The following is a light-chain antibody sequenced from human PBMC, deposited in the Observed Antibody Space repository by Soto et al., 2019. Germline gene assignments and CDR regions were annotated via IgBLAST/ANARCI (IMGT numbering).Light chain of an antibody. J-gene: IGKJ2*01. CDR2: GAS. V-gene: IGKV3-15*01. CDR3: QQYNDWPYT. CDR1: QSVSSN. Sequence: EIVMTQSPATLSVSPGERATLSCRASQSVSSNLAWYQQRPGQAPRLLIYGASTRATGIPARFSGSGSGTEFTLTISSLQSEDFGVYYCQQYNDWPYTFAQGTKLEIK.